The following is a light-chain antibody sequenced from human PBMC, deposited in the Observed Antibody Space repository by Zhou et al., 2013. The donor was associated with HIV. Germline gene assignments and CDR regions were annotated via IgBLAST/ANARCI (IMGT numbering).Light chain of an antibody. CDR2: ATS. J-gene: IGKJ1*01. Sequence: DIQMTQSPSSLSASVGDRVTITCRASQDISNFLAWYQQKPGNVPHLLIYATSTLHSGVSSRFSGSGSGTDFALTISGLEPGDAATYYCQQYNGGSRTFGQGTKVEI. V-gene: IGKV1-27*01. CDR1: QDISNF. CDR3: QQYNGGSRT.